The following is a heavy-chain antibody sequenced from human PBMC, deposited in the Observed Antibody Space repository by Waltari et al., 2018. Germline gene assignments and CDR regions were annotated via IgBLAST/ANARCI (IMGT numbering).Heavy chain of an antibody. D-gene: IGHD3-10*01. CDR2: AYHGGSI. J-gene: IGHJ5*01. Sequence: QVQLQESGPGVMTPSETLSLTCQVSGFTVVSGSYWGWIRQSPGQGLEWIGGAYHGGSIFYNPSLESRVSISLDRSENQVALEVRSLTAADTAVYYCARGTRVNLVRGAEWFDFWGPGMLVSVSS. V-gene: IGHV4-38-2*02. CDR1: GFTVVSGSY. CDR3: ARGTRVNLVRGAEWFDF.